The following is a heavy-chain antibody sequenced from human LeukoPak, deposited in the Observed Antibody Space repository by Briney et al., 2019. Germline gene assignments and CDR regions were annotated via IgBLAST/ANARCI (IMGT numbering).Heavy chain of an antibody. CDR1: GGSITRGSYY. J-gene: IGHJ4*01. V-gene: IGHV4-61*09. CDR2: VFTSGNT. CDR3: ARGTGSLFY. D-gene: IGHD3-10*01. Sequence: PSETLSLTCNVSGGSITRGSYYWTWIRQPAGKALEWIGHVFTSGNTNYNPSLKGRVTISIETSKSQFSLNLNSVTAADTAVYYCARGTGSLFYWGHGILVTVSS.